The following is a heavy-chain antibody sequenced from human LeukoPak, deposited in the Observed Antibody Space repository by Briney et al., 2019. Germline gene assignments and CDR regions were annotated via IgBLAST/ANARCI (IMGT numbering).Heavy chain of an antibody. CDR2: IDPDSGGT. V-gene: IGHV1-46*01. CDR3: AASIVATIGGLDY. J-gene: IGHJ4*02. D-gene: IGHD5-12*01. Sequence: ASVKVSCKTSGYTFTSYYIHWVRQAPGRGLEWMGLIDPDSGGTGYAQNFQGRVTLTRDRSTSTVYMELSSLRSEDTAVYYCAASIVATIGGLDYWGQGTLVTVSS. CDR1: GYTFTSYY.